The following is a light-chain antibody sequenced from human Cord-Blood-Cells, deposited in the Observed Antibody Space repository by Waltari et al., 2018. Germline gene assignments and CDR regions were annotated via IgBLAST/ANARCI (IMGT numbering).Light chain of an antibody. CDR1: QSISSY. CDR2: AAS. CDR3: QQSYSTP. Sequence: DIQMTQSPSSLSASVGDRVTITCRASQSISSYLNRYQQKPAKAPKLPIYAASSLQGGVPYRFSGSGSGTDFTLAISSLQPDDFATYYCQQSYSTPFGGGTK. J-gene: IGKJ4*01. V-gene: IGKV1-39*01.